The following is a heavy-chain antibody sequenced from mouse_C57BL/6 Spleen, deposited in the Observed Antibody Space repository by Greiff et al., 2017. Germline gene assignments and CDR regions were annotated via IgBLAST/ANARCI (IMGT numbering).Heavy chain of an antibody. D-gene: IGHD1-1*01. V-gene: IGHV1-59*01. Sequence: VQLQQPGAELVRPGTSVKLSCKASGYTFTSYWMHWVKQRPGQGLEWIGVIDPSDSYTNYNQKFKGKATLTVDTSSSTAYMQLISLTSEDSAVYYCARAFYYYGSRAFDYWGQGTTLTVSS. CDR2: IDPSDSYT. J-gene: IGHJ2*01. CDR1: GYTFTSYW. CDR3: ARAFYYYGSRAFDY.